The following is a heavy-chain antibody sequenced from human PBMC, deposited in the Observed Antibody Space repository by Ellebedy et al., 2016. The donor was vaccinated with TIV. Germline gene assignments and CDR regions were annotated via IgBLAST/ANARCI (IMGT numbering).Heavy chain of an antibody. V-gene: IGHV3-43D*03. J-gene: IGHJ6*04. Sequence: GESLKISXAASGFTFDDYAMHWVRQAPGKGLEWVSLISWDGGSTYYADSVKGRFTISRDNSKNSLYLQMNSLRAEDTALYYCAKVTGHGSGSYNPGDYYGMDVWGKGTTVTVSS. CDR3: AKVTGHGSGSYNPGDYYGMDV. CDR2: ISWDGGST. D-gene: IGHD3-10*01. CDR1: GFTFDDYA.